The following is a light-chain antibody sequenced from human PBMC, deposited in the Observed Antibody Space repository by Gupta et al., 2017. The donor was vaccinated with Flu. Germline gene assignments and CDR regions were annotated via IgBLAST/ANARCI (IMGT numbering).Light chain of an antibody. J-gene: IGKJ1*01. Sequence: GKRVTLFCRASESVKNNLVWYQMRPGLAPRLLIYGASRRGTGVPDRFSGSGSGTEFTLTVSSLQSDDLGIYYCQQNHRWPETFGQGTRVQL. CDR2: GAS. V-gene: IGKV3-15*01. CDR3: QQNHRWPET. CDR1: ESVKNN.